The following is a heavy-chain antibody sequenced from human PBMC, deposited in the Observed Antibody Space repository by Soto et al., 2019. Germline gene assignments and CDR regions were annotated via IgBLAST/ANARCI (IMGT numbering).Heavy chain of an antibody. V-gene: IGHV2-5*02. CDR3: AHTVRVVVTPAEYFQH. J-gene: IGHJ1*01. D-gene: IGHD3-22*01. CDR2: IYWDDDK. CDR1: GFSLSTSGVG. Sequence: QITLKESGPTLVKPTQTLTLTCTFSGFSLSTSGVGVGWIRQPPGKALEWLALIYWDDDKRYSPSLKSRLTITKDTSKNQVVLTMTNMDPVDTATYYCAHTVRVVVTPAEYFQHWGQGTLVTVSS.